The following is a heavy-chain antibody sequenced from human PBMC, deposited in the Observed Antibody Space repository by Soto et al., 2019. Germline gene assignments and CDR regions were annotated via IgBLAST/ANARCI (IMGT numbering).Heavy chain of an antibody. Sequence: QVQLVESGGGVVQPGRSLRLSCAASGFTFSSYAMHWVRQAPGKGLEWVAVISYDGSNKYYADSVKGRFTISRDNSKNALYLQMNSLRAEDTAVYYCARDDTVPTYVYAFDIWGQGTMVTVSS. J-gene: IGHJ3*02. CDR1: GFTFSSYA. V-gene: IGHV3-30-3*01. CDR3: ARDDTVPTYVYAFDI. CDR2: ISYDGSNK. D-gene: IGHD4-17*01.